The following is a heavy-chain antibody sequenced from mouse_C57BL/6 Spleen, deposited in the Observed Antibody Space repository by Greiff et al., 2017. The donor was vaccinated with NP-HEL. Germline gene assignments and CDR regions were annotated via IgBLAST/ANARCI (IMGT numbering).Heavy chain of an antibody. J-gene: IGHJ4*01. Sequence: QVQLQQPGAELVKPGASVKLSCKASGYTFTSYWMQWVKQRPGQGLEWIGEIDPSDSYTNYNQKFKGKATLTVDTSSSTAYMQLSSLTSEDSAVYYCARDFTTHYAMDYWGQGTSVTVSS. CDR2: IDPSDSYT. D-gene: IGHD1-1*01. CDR1: GYTFTSYW. CDR3: ARDFTTHYAMDY. V-gene: IGHV1-50*01.